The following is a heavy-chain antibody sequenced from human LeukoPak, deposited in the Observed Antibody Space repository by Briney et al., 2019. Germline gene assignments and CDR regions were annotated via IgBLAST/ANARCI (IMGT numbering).Heavy chain of an antibody. CDR2: IKQDGGEK. J-gene: IGHJ4*02. Sequence: PGGSLRLSCAASGFTFSSYWMSWVRQAPGKGLEWVASIKQDGGEKYYVDSVKGRFTVSRDNAKNSLYLQMNSQRAEDTAVYYCAREGAAAGFDYWGQGTLVTVSS. V-gene: IGHV3-7*05. CDR3: AREGAAAGFDY. CDR1: GFTFSSYW. D-gene: IGHD6-13*01.